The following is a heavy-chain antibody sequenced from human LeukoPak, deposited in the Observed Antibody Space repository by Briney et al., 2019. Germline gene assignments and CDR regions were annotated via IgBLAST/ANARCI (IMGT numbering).Heavy chain of an antibody. CDR3: TRVIVAVPGYFDYFDF. Sequence: GGSLRLSCAASGFTFSNYWMSWVRQAPGKGLEWVANINEDGSNKWHLGSVKGRFTVSRDNARNSLYLQMNSLRVEDTAVYYCTRVIVAVPGYFDYFDFWGQGVLVTVSS. CDR2: INEDGSNK. D-gene: IGHD6-19*01. J-gene: IGHJ4*02. CDR1: GFTFSNYW. V-gene: IGHV3-7*01.